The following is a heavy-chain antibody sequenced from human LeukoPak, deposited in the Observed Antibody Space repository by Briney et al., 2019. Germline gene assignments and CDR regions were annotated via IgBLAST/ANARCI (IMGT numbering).Heavy chain of an antibody. D-gene: IGHD3-22*01. V-gene: IGHV3-30*04. CDR1: GFTFSGYA. Sequence: GGSLRLSCAASGFTFSGYAMHWVRQAPGKGLEWVAVISYDGSNKYYADSVKGRFTISRDNSKNTLYLQMNSLRAEDTAVYYCARDDLKANSSGYYYLGPFDYWGQGTLVTVSS. CDR2: ISYDGSNK. J-gene: IGHJ4*02. CDR3: ARDDLKANSSGYYYLGPFDY.